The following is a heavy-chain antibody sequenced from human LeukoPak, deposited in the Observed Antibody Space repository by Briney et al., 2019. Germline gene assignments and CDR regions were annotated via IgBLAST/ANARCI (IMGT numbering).Heavy chain of an antibody. CDR2: IYYSGST. CDR1: GGSISSYY. V-gene: IGHV4-59*13. D-gene: IGHD3-16*01. J-gene: IGHJ3*02. Sequence: SETLSLTCTVSGGSISSYYWSWIRQPPGKGLEWIGYIYYSGSTNYNPSLKSRVTISVDTSKNQFSLKLSSVTAADTAVYYCARERRTAYGAFDIWGQGTMVTVSS. CDR3: ARERRTAYGAFDI.